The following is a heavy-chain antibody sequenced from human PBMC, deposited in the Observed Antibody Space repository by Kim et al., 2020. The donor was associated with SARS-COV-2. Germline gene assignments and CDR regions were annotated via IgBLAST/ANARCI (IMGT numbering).Heavy chain of an antibody. J-gene: IGHJ6*02. V-gene: IGHV4-59*01. CDR3: ARDLGRYYDILTGSGMDV. D-gene: IGHD3-9*01. Sequence: KSRVTIPVDTSKNQFSLKLSSVTAADTAVYYCARDLGRYYDILTGSGMDVWGQGTTVTVSS.